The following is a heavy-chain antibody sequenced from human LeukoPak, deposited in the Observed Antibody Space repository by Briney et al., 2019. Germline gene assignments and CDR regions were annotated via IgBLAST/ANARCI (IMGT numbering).Heavy chain of an antibody. CDR3: GKQLDLAYCSTTSCLGPIDY. D-gene: IGHD2-2*01. J-gene: IGHJ4*02. CDR1: GITFSSYG. CDR2: IRYDGSNK. Sequence: GGSLRLSCTASGITFSSYGMHWVRQAPGKGLEWVAFIRYDGSNKYYADSVKGQFTISRDNSKSTLFLQMNSLTTEDTAVYYCGKQLDLAYCSTTSCLGPIDYWGQGTLVTVSS. V-gene: IGHV3-30*02.